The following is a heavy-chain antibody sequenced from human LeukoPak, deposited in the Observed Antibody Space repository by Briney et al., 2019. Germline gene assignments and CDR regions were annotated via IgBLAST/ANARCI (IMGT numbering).Heavy chain of an antibody. J-gene: IGHJ4*02. CDR2: ISGSGGST. Sequence: GGTLRLSCAASGFTFSRYAMSWVRQAPGKGLEWVSAISGSGGSTFYADSVKGRFTISRDNSKSTLYIQMNSLRAEDTAVYYCARAKPKNMVRGLIMRRESRYYFDYWGQGTLVTVSS. CDR3: ARAKPKNMVRGLIMRRESRYYFDY. D-gene: IGHD3-10*01. V-gene: IGHV3-23*01. CDR1: GFTFSRYA.